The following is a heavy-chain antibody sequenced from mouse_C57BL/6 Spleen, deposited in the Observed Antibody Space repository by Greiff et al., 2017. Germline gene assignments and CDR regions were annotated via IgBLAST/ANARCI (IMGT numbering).Heavy chain of an antibody. D-gene: IGHD1-1*01. V-gene: IGHV14-4*01. CDR3: TTWDTTGAWFAY. Sequence: VQLKQSGAELVRPGASVTLSCTASGFNIKDDYMHWVKQRPEQGLEWIGWIDPENGDTEYASKFQGKATITADTSSNTAYLQLSSLTSEDTAVYYCTTWDTTGAWFAYWGQGTLVTVSA. J-gene: IGHJ3*01. CDR2: IDPENGDT. CDR1: GFNIKDDY.